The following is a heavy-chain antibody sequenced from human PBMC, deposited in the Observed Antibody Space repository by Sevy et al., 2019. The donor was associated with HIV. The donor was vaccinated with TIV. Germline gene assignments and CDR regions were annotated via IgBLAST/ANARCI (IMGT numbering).Heavy chain of an antibody. D-gene: IGHD4-4*01. J-gene: IGHJ5*02. Sequence: GGSLRLSCAASGFTFNFHGMHWVRQAPGKGLEWVAFIWHDGSNKYMAVSVKGRFTISRDNSKNTLFLQMNSLTVEATAVYYCARETDNSARWLDPWGQGTLVTVSS. CDR3: ARETDNSARWLDP. V-gene: IGHV3-30*02. CDR2: IWHDGSNK. CDR1: GFTFNFHG.